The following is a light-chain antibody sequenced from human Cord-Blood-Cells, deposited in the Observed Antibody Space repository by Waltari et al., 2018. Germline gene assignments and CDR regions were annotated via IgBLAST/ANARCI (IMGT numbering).Light chain of an antibody. CDR2: GAS. J-gene: IGKJ1*01. CDR1: QSVSSN. V-gene: IGKV3-15*01. Sequence: VVTQPPDTLSASAGERANLSCRASQSVSSNLAWYQQKPGQAHRLPIYGASTRATGIPARFSGSGSGTEFTLTISSLQSEDFAVYYCQQYNNWPWTFGQGTKVEIK. CDR3: QQYNNWPWT.